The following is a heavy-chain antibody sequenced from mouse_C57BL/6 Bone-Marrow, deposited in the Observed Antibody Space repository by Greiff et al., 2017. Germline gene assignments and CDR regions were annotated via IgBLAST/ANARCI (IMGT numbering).Heavy chain of an antibody. CDR2: ISSGGDYI. CDR1: GFTFSSYA. D-gene: IGHD1-1*01. CDR3: TSDLITTVVATDWYFDV. J-gene: IGHJ1*03. Sequence: DVHLVESGAGLVKPGGSLKLSCAASGFTFSSYAMSWVRQTPEKRLEWVAYISSGGDYIYYADTVKGRFTISRDNARNTMYLQMSSRKSEDTAMYYCTSDLITTVVATDWYFDVWGTGTTVTVSS. V-gene: IGHV5-9-1*02.